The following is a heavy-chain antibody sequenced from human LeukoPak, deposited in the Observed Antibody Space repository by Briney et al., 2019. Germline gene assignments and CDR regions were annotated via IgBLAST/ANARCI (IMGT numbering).Heavy chain of an antibody. Sequence: GGSLRLSCAASGFTFSTYWMSWVRQAPGKGLEWVANIKQGGSESYYVDAVKGRFMISRDNAKNSLFLQMNSLRAEDTAVYYCARWRCSSTSCFFDYWGQGTLVTVSS. J-gene: IGHJ4*02. V-gene: IGHV3-7*01. CDR1: GFTFSTYW. CDR2: IKQGGSES. D-gene: IGHD2-2*01. CDR3: ARWRCSSTSCFFDY.